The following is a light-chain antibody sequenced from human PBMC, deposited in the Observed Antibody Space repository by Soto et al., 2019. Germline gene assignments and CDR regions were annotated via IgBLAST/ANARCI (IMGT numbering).Light chain of an antibody. CDR1: QSVSSSY. J-gene: IGKJ1*01. Sequence: EIVLTQSPGTLSLSPGESVTLSCRASQSVSSSYLTWYQQKPGQAPRLLIYGASSRATGIPARFSGSGSGTDVTLTISSLEPEDFAVYYCQQRSNWPRTFGQGTKVDIK. CDR3: QQRSNWPRT. CDR2: GAS. V-gene: IGKV3D-20*02.